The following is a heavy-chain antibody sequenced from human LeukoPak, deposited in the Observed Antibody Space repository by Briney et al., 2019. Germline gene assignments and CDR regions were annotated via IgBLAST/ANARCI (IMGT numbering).Heavy chain of an antibody. D-gene: IGHD3-16*01. CDR3: VIGGSWFTR. CDR1: GGSVSSGGYY. CDR2: VFSSGST. Sequence: PSETLSLTCTVSGGSVSSGGYYWTWIRQSPGKGLEWIGHVFSSGSTDYNPSLKSRVTMSLDMSTNQISLRMSSLTAADTGLYYCVIGGSWFTRWGQGTLVTVSS. V-gene: IGHV4-61*08. J-gene: IGHJ4*02.